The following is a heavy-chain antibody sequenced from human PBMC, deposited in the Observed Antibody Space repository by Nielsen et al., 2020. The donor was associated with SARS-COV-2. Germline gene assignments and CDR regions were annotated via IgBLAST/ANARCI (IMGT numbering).Heavy chain of an antibody. CDR1: GFTFSRYW. V-gene: IGHV3-74*01. CDR2: INGDGSST. Sequence: GGSLRLSCAASGFTFSRYWMHWVRQAPGKGLVWVSRINGDGSSTSYADSVKGRFTISRDNAKNTLYLQMNSLRAEDTAVYYCARDGRVYGDYVGWGLGDYWGQGTLVTVSS. D-gene: IGHD4-17*01. J-gene: IGHJ4*02. CDR3: ARDGRVYGDYVGWGLGDY.